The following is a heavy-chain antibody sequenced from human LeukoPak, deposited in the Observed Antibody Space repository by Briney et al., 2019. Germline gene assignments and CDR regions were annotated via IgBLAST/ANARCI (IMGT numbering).Heavy chain of an antibody. CDR2: INSDGSST. CDR3: ARGLGLYNYYYYGMDV. V-gene: IGHV3-74*01. Sequence: GGSLRLSCAASGFTFSSYWMHWVRQAPGKGLVWVSRINSDGSSTSYADSVKGRFTISRDNAKNTLYLQMNSLRAEDTAVYYCARGLGLYNYYYYGMDVWGQGTTVTVSS. CDR1: GFTFSSYW. J-gene: IGHJ6*02. D-gene: IGHD3-16*01.